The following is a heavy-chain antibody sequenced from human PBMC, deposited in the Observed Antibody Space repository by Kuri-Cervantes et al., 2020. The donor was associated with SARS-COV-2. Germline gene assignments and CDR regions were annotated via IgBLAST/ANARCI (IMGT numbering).Heavy chain of an antibody. J-gene: IGHJ6*03. CDR2: INYRGST. CDR3: ARGGSYSNYSYYYYYYMDV. V-gene: IGHV4-39*07. CDR1: GGSISSNSYY. D-gene: IGHD4-11*01. Sequence: ESLKISCTVSGGSISSNSYYWGWIRQPPGKGLEWIGNINYRGSTYYNPSLKSRVTISVDTSKNQFSLKLSSVTAADTAVYYCARGGSYSNYSYYYYYYMDVWGKGTTVTVSS.